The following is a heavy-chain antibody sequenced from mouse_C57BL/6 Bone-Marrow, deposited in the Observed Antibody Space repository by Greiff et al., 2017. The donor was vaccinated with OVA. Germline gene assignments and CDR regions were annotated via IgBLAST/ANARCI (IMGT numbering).Heavy chain of an antibody. V-gene: IGHV1-78*01. Sequence: QVQLQQSDAELVKPGASVKISCKVSVYTFTDHTIHWMKQRPEQGLDWIGYIYPRDGSTKYNEKFKGKATLTADKSSSTAYMQLNSLTSEDSAVYFCAREGDYSLYAMDYWGQGTSVTVSS. CDR1: VYTFTDHT. CDR2: IYPRDGST. J-gene: IGHJ4*01. D-gene: IGHD2-12*01. CDR3: AREGDYSLYAMDY.